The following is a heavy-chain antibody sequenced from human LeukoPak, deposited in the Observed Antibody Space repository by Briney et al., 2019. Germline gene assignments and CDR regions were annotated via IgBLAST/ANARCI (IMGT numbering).Heavy chain of an antibody. CDR2: ISAYNGNT. J-gene: IGHJ6*03. V-gene: IGHV1-18*01. D-gene: IGHD6-19*01. CDR3: ARGPGYSSGWCVNYYYMDV. CDR1: GYTFTSYG. Sequence: ASVKVSCKASGYTFTSYGISWVRQAPGQGLEWMGWISAYNGNTNYAQKLQGRVTMTTDTSTSTAYMELRSLRSDDTAVYYCARGPGYSSGWCVNYYYMDVWGKGTTVTVSS.